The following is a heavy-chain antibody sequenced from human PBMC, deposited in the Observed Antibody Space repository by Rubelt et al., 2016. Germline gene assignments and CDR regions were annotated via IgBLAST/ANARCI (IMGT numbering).Heavy chain of an antibody. CDR1: GYTFTGYY. V-gene: IGHV1-2*02. Sequence: QVQLVQSGAEVKKPGASVKVSCKASGYTFTGYYMHWVRQAPGQGLEWMGWINPNSGGTNYARKFQGRCTMTRETSISTAYMERGRLRSGDTAVYYCARFAIGGHSSGYLFDYWGQGTLVTVSS. J-gene: IGHJ4*02. CDR2: INPNSGGT. CDR3: ARFAIGGHSSGYLFDY. D-gene: IGHD3-22*01.